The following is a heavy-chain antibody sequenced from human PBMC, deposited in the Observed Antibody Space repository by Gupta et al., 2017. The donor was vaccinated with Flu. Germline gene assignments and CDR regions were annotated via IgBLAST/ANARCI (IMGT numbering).Heavy chain of an antibody. V-gene: IGHV4-38-2*01. D-gene: IGHD6-13*01. CDR3: ARLGGIAAAWVKNPRGFDP. J-gene: IGHJ5*02. CDR1: GYSTSSGYY. Sequence: QVQLQESGPGLVKPSETLSLTCAVSGYSTSSGYYWGWIRQPPGKGLEWIGSIYHSGSTYYNPSLKSRVTISVDTSKNQFSLKLSSVTAADTAVYYCARLGGIAAAWVKNPRGFDPWGQGTLVTVSS. CDR2: IYHSGST.